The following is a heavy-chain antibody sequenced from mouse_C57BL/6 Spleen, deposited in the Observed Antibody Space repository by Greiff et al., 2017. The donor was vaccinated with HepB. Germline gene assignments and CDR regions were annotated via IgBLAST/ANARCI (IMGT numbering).Heavy chain of an antibody. CDR2: IDPSDSYT. Sequence: QVQLQQPGAELVKPGASVKLSCKASGYTFTSYWMQWVKQRPGQGLEWIGEIDPSDSYTNYNQKFKGKATLTVDTSSSTAYMQRSSLTSEDSAVYYCARSDYDAYWGQGTLVTVSA. CDR3: ARSDYDAY. J-gene: IGHJ3*01. CDR1: GYTFTSYW. V-gene: IGHV1-50*01. D-gene: IGHD2-4*01.